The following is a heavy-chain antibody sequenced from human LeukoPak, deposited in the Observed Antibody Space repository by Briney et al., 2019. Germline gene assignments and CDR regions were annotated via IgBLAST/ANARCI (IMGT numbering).Heavy chain of an antibody. Sequence: SETLSLTCTVSGGSISSGDYYWSWLRQPPGKGLEWIGYIYYSGSTYYNPTLKSRVTISVDTSKNQFSLKLSSVTAADTAVYYCARDSTHYYDSSGYPYYFDYWGQGTLVTVSS. J-gene: IGHJ4*02. V-gene: IGHV4-30-4*01. CDR1: GGSISSGDYY. D-gene: IGHD3-22*01. CDR3: ARDSTHYYDSSGYPYYFDY. CDR2: IYYSGST.